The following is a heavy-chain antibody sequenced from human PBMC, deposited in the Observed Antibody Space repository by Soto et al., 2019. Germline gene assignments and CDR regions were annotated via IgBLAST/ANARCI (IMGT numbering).Heavy chain of an antibody. CDR1: GDSISSYY. J-gene: IGHJ4*02. D-gene: IGHD2-15*01. CDR3: ARGHLGITTTGTWYDFDY. V-gene: IGHV4-59*01. Sequence: QVQLQESGPRLVKPSETLSLTCTVSGDSISSYYWTWIRQPPGKGLEYIGYIYYSGRTYYNPSLKSRVTISVDTSKNQFSLKLSSVTAVDTAVYYCARGHLGITTTGTWYDFDYWGQGTLVTVSS. CDR2: IYYSGRT.